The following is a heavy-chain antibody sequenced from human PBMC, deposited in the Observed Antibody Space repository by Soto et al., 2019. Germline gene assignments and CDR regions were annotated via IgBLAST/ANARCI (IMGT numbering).Heavy chain of an antibody. CDR1: GFTFGDYA. CDR2: IRSKAYGGTT. V-gene: IGHV3-49*03. D-gene: IGHD3-22*01. Sequence: PGGSLRLSCTASGFTFGDYAMSWFRQAPGKGLEWVGFIRSKAYGGTTEYAASVKGRFTISRDDSKSIAYLQMNSLKAEDTAVYYCRVEGFNYYDSSGYFPFDYWGQGTQVTVSS. J-gene: IGHJ4*02. CDR3: RVEGFNYYDSSGYFPFDY.